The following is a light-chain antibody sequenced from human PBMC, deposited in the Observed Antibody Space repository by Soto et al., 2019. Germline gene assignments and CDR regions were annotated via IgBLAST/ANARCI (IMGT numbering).Light chain of an antibody. J-gene: IGKJ5*01. V-gene: IGKV3-20*01. CDR1: QSVSSN. CDR3: QQYGSSEII. Sequence: EIVLTQSPGTLSLSPGERATLSCMASQSVSSNLAWYQQKPGQAPRLLIYDISSRATGIPDRFSGSVSGTDFTLTITRLEPEDFAVFYCQQYGSSEIIFGHGTRLEI. CDR2: DIS.